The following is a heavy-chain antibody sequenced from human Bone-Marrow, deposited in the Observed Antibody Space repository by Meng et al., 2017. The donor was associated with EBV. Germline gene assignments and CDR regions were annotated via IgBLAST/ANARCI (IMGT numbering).Heavy chain of an antibody. J-gene: IGHJ4*02. D-gene: IGHD2-15*01. Sequence: QVQRQESGPGLVKPSESLSLTCTVSGGSISSYYWSWIRQPPGKGLEWIGYIYYSGSSNYNPSLKSRVTISVDTSKNQFSLKLSSVTAADTAVYYCAREKGGGAQDYWGQGTLVTVSS. CDR1: GGSISSYY. V-gene: IGHV4-59*01. CDR2: IYYSGSS. CDR3: AREKGGGAQDY.